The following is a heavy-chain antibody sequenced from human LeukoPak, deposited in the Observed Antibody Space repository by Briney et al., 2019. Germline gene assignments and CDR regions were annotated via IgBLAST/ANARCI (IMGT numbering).Heavy chain of an antibody. CDR1: GGSISSYY. V-gene: IGHV4-59*12. D-gene: IGHD3-10*01. CDR2: IYCSGST. CDR3: ARDPNYHYDSGSHYFDY. J-gene: IGHJ4*02. Sequence: PSETLSLTCTVSGGSISSYYWSWIRQPPGKGLEWIGYIYCSGSTNYNPSLKSRVTMSVDTSKNQFSLKLSSVTAADTAVYYCARDPNYHYDSGSHYFDYWGQGTLVTVSS.